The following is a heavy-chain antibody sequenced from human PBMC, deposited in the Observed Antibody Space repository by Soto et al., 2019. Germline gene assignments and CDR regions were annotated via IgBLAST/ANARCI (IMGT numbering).Heavy chain of an antibody. J-gene: IGHJ4*02. V-gene: IGHV1-3*01. CDR1: GYTFTDYA. Sequence: QAQLVQSGAEAKQPGASVKVSCKASGYTFTDYALHWVRQAPGQGLEWMGWINVGNGNTGYSRKFQGRVTNDRDTSATTAYLEVTSLTSEDTAIYYCAREGAHYAPFDLWGQGTLVTVSS. CDR2: INVGNGNT. D-gene: IGHD3-16*01. CDR3: AREGAHYAPFDL.